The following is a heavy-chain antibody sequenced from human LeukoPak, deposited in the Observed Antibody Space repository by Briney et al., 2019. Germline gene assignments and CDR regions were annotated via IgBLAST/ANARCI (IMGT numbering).Heavy chain of an antibody. CDR1: GFTFSNYC. CDR2: INSDGGST. V-gene: IGHV3-74*01. D-gene: IGHD1-26*01. Sequence: PGGSLRLSCAASGFTFSNYCMHWVRQAPGKGLVWVSRINSDGGSTSYADSVKGRFTISRDNAKNTLYLQMNSLRAEDTAVYYWSRDPGGSYFDYWGQGTLGTVSS. J-gene: IGHJ4*02. CDR3: SRDPGGSYFDY.